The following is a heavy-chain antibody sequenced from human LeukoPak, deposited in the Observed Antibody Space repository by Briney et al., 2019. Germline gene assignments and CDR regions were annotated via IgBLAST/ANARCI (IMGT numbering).Heavy chain of an antibody. J-gene: IGHJ5*02. V-gene: IGHV4-59*01. D-gene: IGHD4-11*01. Sequence: KPSETLSLTCTVSGGSISSYYWSWIRQPPGKGLEWIGYIYYSGSTNYNPSLKSRVTISVGTSKNQFSLKLSSVTAADTAVYYCASYDYSFGWFDPWGQGTLVTVSS. CDR3: ASYDYSFGWFDP. CDR2: IYYSGST. CDR1: GGSISSYY.